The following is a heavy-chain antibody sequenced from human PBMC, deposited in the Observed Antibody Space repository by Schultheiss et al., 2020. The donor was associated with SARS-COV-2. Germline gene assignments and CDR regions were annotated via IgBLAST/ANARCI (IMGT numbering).Heavy chain of an antibody. V-gene: IGHV4-38-2*02. CDR2: INHSGST. Sequence: SETLSLTCTVSGYSISSGYYWSWIRQPPGKGLEWIGEINHSGSTNYNPSLKSRVTISVDTSKNQFSLKLSSVTAADTAVYYCARVGGEDHWGQGTLVTVSS. CDR1: GYSISSGYY. CDR3: ARVGGEDH. J-gene: IGHJ4*02.